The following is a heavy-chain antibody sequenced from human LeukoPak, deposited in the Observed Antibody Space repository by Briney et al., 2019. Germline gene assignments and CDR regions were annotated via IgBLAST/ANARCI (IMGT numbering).Heavy chain of an antibody. CDR1: GYTFAGYY. V-gene: IGHV1-2*02. Sequence: GSVNVSCKASGYTFAGYYMHWVRQAPGQGLEWMGWINPNSGGTNNAQKFQGRVTMTRDTSISTAYMELSRLRSDDTAVYYCAKVQGLSGTIPDYWGQGTLVTVSS. CDR2: INPNSGGT. CDR3: AKVQGLSGTIPDY. D-gene: IGHD1-20*01. J-gene: IGHJ4*02.